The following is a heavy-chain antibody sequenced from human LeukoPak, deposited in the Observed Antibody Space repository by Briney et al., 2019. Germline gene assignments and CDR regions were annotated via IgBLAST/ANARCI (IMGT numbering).Heavy chain of an antibody. V-gene: IGHV3-53*01. CDR2: IYSGGGT. Sequence: PGGSLRLSCAASGFTVSSNYMTWVRQAPGKGLEWVSVIYSGGGTYYADSVKGRFTISRDNSKNTLYLQMNSLRAEDTAVYYCAREYSDSSGYYYGDWGQGTLVTVSS. D-gene: IGHD3-22*01. CDR3: AREYSDSSGYYYGD. CDR1: GFTVSSNY. J-gene: IGHJ4*02.